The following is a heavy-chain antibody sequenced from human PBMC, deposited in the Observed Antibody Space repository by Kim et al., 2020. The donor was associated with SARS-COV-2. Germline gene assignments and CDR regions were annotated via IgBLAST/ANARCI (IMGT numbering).Heavy chain of an antibody. J-gene: IGHJ4*02. Sequence: NVESVEGRFTISRDNTENSLYLQMNSLRAEDKAVYYCARVASSSWDFDYWGQGTLVTVSS. V-gene: IGHV3-7*01. CDR3: ARVASSSWDFDY. D-gene: IGHD6-13*01.